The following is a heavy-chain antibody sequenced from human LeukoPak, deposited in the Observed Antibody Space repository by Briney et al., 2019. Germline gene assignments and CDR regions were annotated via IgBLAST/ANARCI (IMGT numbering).Heavy chain of an antibody. V-gene: IGHV4-34*01. D-gene: IGHD3-10*01. CDR1: GGSFSGYY. CDR3: ARGLITMVRRVKGSVHFDY. CDR2: INHSGST. J-gene: IGHJ4*02. Sequence: PSETLSLTCAVYGGSFSGYYWSWIRQPPGKGLEWIGEINHSGSTNYNPSLKSRVTISVDTSKNQFSLKLSSVTAADTAVYYCARGLITMVRRVKGSVHFDYWGQGTLVTVSS.